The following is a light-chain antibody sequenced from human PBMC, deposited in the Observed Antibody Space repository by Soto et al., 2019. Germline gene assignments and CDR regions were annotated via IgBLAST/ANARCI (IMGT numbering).Light chain of an antibody. Sequence: EIVLTQSPGTLSLSPGERATLSCRASQSVSSTYVGWYQQKPGRAPRLLIFGASSRATGIPDRFSGSGSGTDFTLTISRLEPEDFAVYYFHHYCSSPTTFGQGTKVDIK. V-gene: IGKV3-20*01. CDR1: QSVSSTY. CDR3: HHYCSSPTT. CDR2: GAS. J-gene: IGKJ1*01.